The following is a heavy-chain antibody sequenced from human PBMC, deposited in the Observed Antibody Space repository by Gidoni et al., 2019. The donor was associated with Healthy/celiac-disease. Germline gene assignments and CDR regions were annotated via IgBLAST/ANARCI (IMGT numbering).Heavy chain of an antibody. CDR1: GFTFSSYG. Sequence: CPVSGFTFSSYGMHWVRQAPGKGLEWVAVISYDGSNKYYADSVKGRFTISRDKSKNTLYLQMNSLRAEDTAVYYCAKALTVTTHYYYYGMDVWGQGTTVTVSS. J-gene: IGHJ6*02. CDR2: ISYDGSNK. CDR3: AKALTVTTHYYYYGMDV. V-gene: IGHV3-30*18. D-gene: IGHD4-17*01.